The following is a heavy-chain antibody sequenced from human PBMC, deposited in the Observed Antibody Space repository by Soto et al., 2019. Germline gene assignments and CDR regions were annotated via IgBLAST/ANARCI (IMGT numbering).Heavy chain of an antibody. CDR1: GGTFSSYA. J-gene: IGHJ3*02. D-gene: IGHD2-21*02. CDR2: IIPIFGTA. CDR3: ARDKQYGGNFDAFDI. Sequence: QVQLVQSGAEVKKPGSSVKVSCKASGGTFSSYAISWVRQAPGQGLEWMGGIIPIFGTANYAQKFQGRVTITADESPSNDYMELSSLRSEDTAVYYCARDKQYGGNFDAFDIWGQGTMVTVSS. V-gene: IGHV1-69*01.